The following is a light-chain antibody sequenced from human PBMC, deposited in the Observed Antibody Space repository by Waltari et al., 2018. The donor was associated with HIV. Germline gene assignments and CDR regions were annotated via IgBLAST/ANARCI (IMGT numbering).Light chain of an antibody. Sequence: DVVLTQSPDSLAVSVGERASRNCKSSQSLLYRTTKMESVAWYQQKPGQRPRLLIYWASTRASGVPDRFSGSGSGTDFTLTISSLQADDVAVYFCQQYYILPYTFGQGTKLEIK. CDR3: QQYYILPYT. CDR2: WAS. CDR1: QSLLYRTTKMES. V-gene: IGKV4-1*01. J-gene: IGKJ2*01.